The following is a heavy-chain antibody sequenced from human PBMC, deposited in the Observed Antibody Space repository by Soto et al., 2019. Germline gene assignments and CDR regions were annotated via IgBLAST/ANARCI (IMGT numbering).Heavy chain of an antibody. CDR1: GYTFTSYA. CDR3: AREEVFGESHLYFDY. D-gene: IGHD3-10*02. Sequence: ASVKVSCKASGYTFTSYAMHWVRQAPGQRLEWMGWINAGNGNTKYSQKFQGRVTITRDTSASTAYMELSSLRSEDTAVYYCAREEVFGESHLYFDYWGQGTLVTVSS. J-gene: IGHJ4*02. V-gene: IGHV1-3*01. CDR2: INAGNGNT.